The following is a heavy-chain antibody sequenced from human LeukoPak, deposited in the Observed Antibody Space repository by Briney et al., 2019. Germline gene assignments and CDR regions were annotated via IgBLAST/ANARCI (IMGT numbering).Heavy chain of an antibody. Sequence: SLTLSCPASQITLSTNYMSSVPHAPGNRLDHLSSISSSSSYIYYADSVKGRFTISRDDAKNSLNLQMNSLSAEDPAVYYCARADSSWYWGWFDPWGQGILVTVSS. CDR3: ARADSSWYWGWFDP. V-gene: IGHV3-21*01. J-gene: IGHJ5*02. D-gene: IGHD6-13*01. CDR2: ISSSSSYI. CDR1: QITLSTNY.